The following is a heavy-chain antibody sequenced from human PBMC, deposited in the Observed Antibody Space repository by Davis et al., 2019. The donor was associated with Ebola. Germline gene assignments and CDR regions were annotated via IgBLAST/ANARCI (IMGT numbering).Heavy chain of an antibody. D-gene: IGHD3-3*01. CDR2: ISGSGGNA. CDR1: GFTFNSQA. J-gene: IGHJ4*02. CDR3: ARVSRYDFWSGYFLDS. Sequence: GESLKISCAASGFTFNSQAMTWVRQAPGKGLEWVSGISGSGGNAYYTDSVKGRFTISRDNSKNTLYLQMNSLKASDTAVYFCARVSRYDFWSGYFLDSWGQGTLVTVSS. V-gene: IGHV3-23*01.